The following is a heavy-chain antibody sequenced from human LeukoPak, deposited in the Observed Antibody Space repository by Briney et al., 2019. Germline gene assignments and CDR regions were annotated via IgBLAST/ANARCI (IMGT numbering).Heavy chain of an antibody. Sequence: GGSLRLSCAASGFTVSSNYMSWVRQAPGKGLEWVSVIYSSGMTYYADSVKGRFTISRDNSKNTLYLHMDSLRAEDTAVYYCARNLYGVSHDYWGQGTLVTVSS. D-gene: IGHD4-17*01. CDR2: IYSSGMT. V-gene: IGHV3-53*01. CDR1: GFTVSSNY. J-gene: IGHJ4*02. CDR3: ARNLYGVSHDY.